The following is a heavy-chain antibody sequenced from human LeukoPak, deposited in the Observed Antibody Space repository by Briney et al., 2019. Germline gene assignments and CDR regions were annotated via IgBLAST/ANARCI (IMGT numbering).Heavy chain of an antibody. CDR1: GASISGYY. V-gene: IGHV4-59*01. J-gene: IGHJ6*02. CDR2: IYHTGST. D-gene: IGHD4-17*01. Sequence: SETLSFTCTVSGASISGYYWSWIRQPPGKGLEWIGYIYHTGSTNYNPSLKSRVTLSLDTSRKQFSLKLSSVTAADTAVYYCARIMNYGAYLYYGLDVWGQGTTVTVSS. CDR3: ARIMNYGAYLYYGLDV.